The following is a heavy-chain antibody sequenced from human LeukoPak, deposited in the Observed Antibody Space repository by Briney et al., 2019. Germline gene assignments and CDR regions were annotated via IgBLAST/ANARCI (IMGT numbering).Heavy chain of an antibody. V-gene: IGHV4-39*01. CDR3: ARHRKRITGTTHAFDI. J-gene: IGHJ3*02. CDR1: GGSISSSSYY. D-gene: IGHD1-7*01. CDR2: IYYSGST. Sequence: PSETLSLTCTVSGGSISSSSYYWGWIRQPPGKGLGWIGSIYYSGSTYYNPSLKSRVTISVDTSKNQFSLKLSSVTAADTAVYYCARHRKRITGTTHAFDIWGQGTMVTVSS.